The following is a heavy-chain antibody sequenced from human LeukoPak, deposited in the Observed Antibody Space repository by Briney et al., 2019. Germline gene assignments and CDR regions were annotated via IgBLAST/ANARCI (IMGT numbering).Heavy chain of an antibody. Sequence: SETLSLTCTVSGLSISSGNSYWGWIRQPPGKGLEWIGSIYYSGSTYYNPSLKSRVTISVDTSKNQFSLKLSSVTAADTAVYYCASPGVVVVGGCGYWGQGTLVTVSS. J-gene: IGHJ4*02. CDR3: ASPGVVVVGGCGY. D-gene: IGHD2-15*01. CDR2: IYYSGST. CDR1: GLSISSGNSY. V-gene: IGHV4-39*01.